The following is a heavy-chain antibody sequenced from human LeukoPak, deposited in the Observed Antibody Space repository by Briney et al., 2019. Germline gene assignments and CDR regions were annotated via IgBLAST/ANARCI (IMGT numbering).Heavy chain of an antibody. CDR3: ARSFYDFLNGSYQEAFEM. Sequence: PGGSLRLSCTASGFSFSDYYMNWIRQAPGKGLEWVSYISSSATYTDYAESVKGRFTVSRDNAKNSLYLQMNSLRAEDTAVYYCARSFYDFLNGSYQEAFEMWGQGTMVTVSS. J-gene: IGHJ3*02. CDR2: ISSSATYT. CDR1: GFSFSDYY. D-gene: IGHD3-3*01. V-gene: IGHV3-11*03.